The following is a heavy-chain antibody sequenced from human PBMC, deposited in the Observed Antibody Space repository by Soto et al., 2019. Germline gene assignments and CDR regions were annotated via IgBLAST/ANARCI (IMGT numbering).Heavy chain of an antibody. CDR2: IYYSGST. CDR1: GGSISSSSYY. CDR3: ASQPLVHYYYGMDV. J-gene: IGHJ6*02. V-gene: IGHV4-39*01. Sequence: QLQLQESGPGLVKPSETLSLTCTVSGGSISSSSYYWGWIRQPPGKGLEWIGSIYYSGSTYYIPSLKSRVTISVDTSKNQFSLRLSSVTAADPAVYYCASQPLVHYYYGMDVWGQGTTVTVSS. D-gene: IGHD6-13*01.